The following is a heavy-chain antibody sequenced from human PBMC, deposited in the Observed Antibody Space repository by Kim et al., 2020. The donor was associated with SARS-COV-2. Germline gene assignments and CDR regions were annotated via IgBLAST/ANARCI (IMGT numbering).Heavy chain of an antibody. CDR2: ISSGGSST. CDR1: GFTFSTYV. J-gene: IGHJ4*01. Sequence: GGSLRLSCAASGFTFSTYVMTWVRQAPGKGLEWVSVISSGGSSTFYADSVKGRFTISRDNSKNTLYLQMNSLRVDDSVVYYCAKSSPYGGDSHYYFDYWG. CDR3: AKSSPYGGDSHYYFDY. D-gene: IGHD2-21*02. V-gene: IGHV3-23*01.